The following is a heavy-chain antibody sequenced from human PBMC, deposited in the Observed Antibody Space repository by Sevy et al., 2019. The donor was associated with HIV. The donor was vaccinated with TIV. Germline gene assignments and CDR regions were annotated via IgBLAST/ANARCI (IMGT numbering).Heavy chain of an antibody. CDR2: INESGIT. CDR1: DGSFSGYY. V-gene: IGHV4-34*01. D-gene: IGHD2-2*01. J-gene: IGHJ5*02. Sequence: SENLSLTCAVHDGSFSGYYWNWIRQLPGKGLEWIGEINESGITYYNPSLKSRVTISVDTSKKQFSLKLNSVTAADTALYFCARSPPVVVVPGAPSWFDPWGQGTLVTVSS. CDR3: ARSPPVVVVPGAPSWFDP.